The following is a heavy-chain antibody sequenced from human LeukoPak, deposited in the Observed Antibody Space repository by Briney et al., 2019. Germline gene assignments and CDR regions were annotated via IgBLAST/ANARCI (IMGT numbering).Heavy chain of an antibody. V-gene: IGHV3-30*04. CDR1: GFTFSSYA. J-gene: IGHJ4*02. D-gene: IGHD4-17*01. Sequence: PGTSLRLSCAASGFTFSSYAMHWVRQAPGKGLEWVAVISYDGRTKYYADSVKGRFTISRDDSKNTLYVGMNSLRAEDTAVYYCSRDHGDYSFDYWGQGALVTVSS. CDR2: ISYDGRTK. CDR3: SRDHGDYSFDY.